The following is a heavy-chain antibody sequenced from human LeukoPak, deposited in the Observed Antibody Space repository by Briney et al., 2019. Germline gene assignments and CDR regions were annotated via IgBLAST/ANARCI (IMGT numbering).Heavy chain of an antibody. V-gene: IGHV1-46*01. CDR1: GYTFTSYY. J-gene: IGHJ6*02. CDR3: ARSQYYGMDV. CDR2: INPTGGST. Sequence: ASVKVSCKASGYTFTSYYMHWVRQAPGQGLEWMGMINPTGGSTSNAQKFQGRVTMTRDASTSTVYMELSSLRSEDTAVYYCARSQYYGMDVWGQGTTVTVSS.